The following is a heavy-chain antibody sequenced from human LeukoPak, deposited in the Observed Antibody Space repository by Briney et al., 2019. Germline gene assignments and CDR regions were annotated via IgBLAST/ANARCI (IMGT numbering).Heavy chain of an antibody. J-gene: IGHJ4*02. V-gene: IGHV3-7*01. D-gene: IGHD4-17*01. CDR2: IKQDGSDK. CDR3: ARDAPLYGDYWGVDY. Sequence: GGSLRLSCAASGFTFRRSWMSWVRRAPGKGLEWVANIKQDGSDKYYVDSVKGRFTISRDNAKNSLYLQMNSLRAEDTAVYYCARDAPLYGDYWGVDYWGQGTLVTVSS. CDR1: GFTFRRSW.